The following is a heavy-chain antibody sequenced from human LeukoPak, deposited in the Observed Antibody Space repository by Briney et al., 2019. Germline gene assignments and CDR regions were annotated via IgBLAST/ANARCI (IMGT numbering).Heavy chain of an antibody. Sequence: SETLSLTCTLSGGSISSYYWSWIRQPPGKGLEWIGYIYYSGSTNYNPSLKSRVTISVDTSKNQFSLKLSSVTAADTAVYYCAKGATVTTYDYFDYWGQGTLVTVSS. CDR2: IYYSGST. CDR1: GGSISSYY. V-gene: IGHV4-59*01. CDR3: AKGATVTTYDYFDY. D-gene: IGHD4-17*01. J-gene: IGHJ4*02.